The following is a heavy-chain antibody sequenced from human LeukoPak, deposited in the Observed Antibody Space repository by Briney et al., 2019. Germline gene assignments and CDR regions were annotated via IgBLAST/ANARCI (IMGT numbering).Heavy chain of an antibody. CDR1: GGSFSGYY. CDR2: INHSGST. J-gene: IGHJ5*02. Sequence: ETSETLSLTCAVYGGSFSGYYWSWIRQPPGKGLEWIGEINHSGSTNYNPSLKSRVTISVDTSKNQFSLKLSSVTAADTAVYYCASGYSGSWHLYRGGFDPWGQGTLVTVSS. CDR3: ASGYSGSWHLYRGGFDP. V-gene: IGHV4-34*01. D-gene: IGHD6-13*01.